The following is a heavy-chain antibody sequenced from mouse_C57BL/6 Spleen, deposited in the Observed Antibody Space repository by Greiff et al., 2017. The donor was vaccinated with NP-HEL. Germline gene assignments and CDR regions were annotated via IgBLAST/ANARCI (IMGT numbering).Heavy chain of an antibody. J-gene: IGHJ1*03. D-gene: IGHD1-1*01. CDR3: ARVYGSSYVDWYFDV. CDR2: ISSGGSYT. CDR1: GFTFSSYG. Sequence: EVQRVESGGDLVKPGGSLKLSCAASGFTFSSYGMSWVRQTPDKRLEWVATISSGGSYTYYPDSVKGRFTISRDNAKNTLYLQMSSLKSEDTAMYYCARVYGSSYVDWYFDVWGTGTTVTVSS. V-gene: IGHV5-6*01.